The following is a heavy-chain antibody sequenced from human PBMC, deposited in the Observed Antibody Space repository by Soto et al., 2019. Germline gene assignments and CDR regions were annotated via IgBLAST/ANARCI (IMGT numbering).Heavy chain of an antibody. D-gene: IGHD3-10*01. V-gene: IGHV1-8*01. Sequence: QVQLVQSGAEVKKPGASVKVSCKASGYTFTSYDINWVRQATGQAFEWMGRMNPNSGNTGYEKKFQGRVTMTRDTSVSTAYMELSSLRSEDTAGYYFARLVVRGVIGPWGQGTLVTVSS. CDR2: MNPNSGNT. CDR3: ARLVVRGVIGP. CDR1: GYTFTSYD. J-gene: IGHJ5*02.